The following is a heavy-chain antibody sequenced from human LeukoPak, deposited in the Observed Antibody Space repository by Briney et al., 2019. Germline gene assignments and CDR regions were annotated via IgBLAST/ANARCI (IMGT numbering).Heavy chain of an antibody. J-gene: IGHJ4*02. CDR1: GFTFNNYA. Sequence: RSGGSMRLPCAASGFTFNNYAMSWVRQAPGKGLEWVSTISGSDDNTYYADSVKGRFTISRDISKNTLYLQMNSLRADDTAVYYCANDFDHWGQGTLVTVSS. CDR2: ISGSDDNT. V-gene: IGHV3-23*01. CDR3: ANDFDH.